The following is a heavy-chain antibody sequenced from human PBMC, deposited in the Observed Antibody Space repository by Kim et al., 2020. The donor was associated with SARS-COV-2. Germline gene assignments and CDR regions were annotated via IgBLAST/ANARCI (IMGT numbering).Heavy chain of an antibody. J-gene: IGHJ4*02. V-gene: IGHV3-74*01. CDR1: GFTFSSHW. D-gene: IGHD3-9*01. CDR3: ASFGFDWLSSL. Sequence: GGSLRLSCVASGFTFSSHWMHWVCQAPGKGLVWVSRINSDGSYTGYVDAVRGRFTMSRDNARNTLYLQVNSLRAEDTAVYYCASFGFDWLSSLWGQGTLVTVSS. CDR2: INSDGSYT.